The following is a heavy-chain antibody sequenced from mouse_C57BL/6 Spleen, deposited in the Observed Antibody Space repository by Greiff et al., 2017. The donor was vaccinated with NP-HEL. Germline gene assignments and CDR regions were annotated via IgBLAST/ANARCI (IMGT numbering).Heavy chain of an antibody. CDR3: ASEDYYGTFYYFDY. D-gene: IGHD1-1*01. V-gene: IGHV1-85*01. CDR1: GYTFTSYD. Sequence: VQLQQSGPELVKPGASVKLSCKASGYTFTSYDINWVKQRPGQGLEWIGWIYPRDGSTKYNEKFKGKATLTVDTSSSTAYMELHSLTSEDSAVYFCASEDYYGTFYYFDYWGQGTTLTVSS. J-gene: IGHJ2*01. CDR2: IYPRDGST.